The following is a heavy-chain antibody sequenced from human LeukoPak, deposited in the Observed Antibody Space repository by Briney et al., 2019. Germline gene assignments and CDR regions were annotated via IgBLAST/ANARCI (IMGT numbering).Heavy chain of an antibody. D-gene: IGHD1-26*01. CDR3: AGRLGGGATLDY. Sequence: ASVKVSCKASGYTFTGYYMHWVRQAPGQGLEWMGWINPNSGGTNYAQKFQGRVTMTRDTSISTAYMELSRLRSDDTAVYYCAGRLGGGATLDYWGQGTLVTVSS. J-gene: IGHJ4*02. CDR2: INPNSGGT. V-gene: IGHV1-2*02. CDR1: GYTFTGYY.